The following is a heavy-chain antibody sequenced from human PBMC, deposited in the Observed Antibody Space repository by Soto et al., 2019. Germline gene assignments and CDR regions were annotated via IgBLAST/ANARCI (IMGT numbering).Heavy chain of an antibody. Sequence: SVKVSCKASGGTFSSYAISWVRQAPGQGLEWMGGIIPIFGTANYAQKFQGRVTITADESTSTAYMELSSLRSEDTAVYYCARGGEMATIRRHDAFDIWGQGTMVTVSS. CDR3: ARGGEMATIRRHDAFDI. CDR2: IIPIFGTA. D-gene: IGHD5-12*01. V-gene: IGHV1-69*13. CDR1: GGTFSSYA. J-gene: IGHJ3*02.